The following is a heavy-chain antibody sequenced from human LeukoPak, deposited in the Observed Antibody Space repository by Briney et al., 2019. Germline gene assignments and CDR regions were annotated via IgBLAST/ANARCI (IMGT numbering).Heavy chain of an antibody. CDR1: GGSISSYY. CDR3: ARAISSIAARDAFDI. D-gene: IGHD6-6*01. J-gene: IGHJ3*02. V-gene: IGHV4-4*07. CDR2: IYTSGST. Sequence: SETLSLTCTVSGGSISSYYWSWIRQPAGKGLEWMGRIYTSGSTNYNPSLKSRVTMSVDTSKNQFSLKLSSVTAADTAVYYCARAISSIAARDAFDIWGQGTMVTVSS.